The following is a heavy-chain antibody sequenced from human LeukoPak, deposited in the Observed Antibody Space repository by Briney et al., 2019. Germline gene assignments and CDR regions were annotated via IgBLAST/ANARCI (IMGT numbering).Heavy chain of an antibody. D-gene: IGHD6-19*01. CDR1: AFTFSSYA. J-gene: IGHJ4*02. CDR3: AIIIAVARELDY. V-gene: IGHV3-23*01. CDR2: ISGSGGST. Sequence: GGSLRLSCAAAAFTFSSYAMSWVRQAPGKGLEGVSAISGSGGSTYYADSVKGRFTISRDNSKNTLYLQMNRLRAEDTAVYYCAIIIAVARELDYWGQGTLVTVSS.